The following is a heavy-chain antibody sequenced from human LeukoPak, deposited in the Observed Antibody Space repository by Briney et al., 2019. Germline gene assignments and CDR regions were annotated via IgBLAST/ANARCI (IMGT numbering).Heavy chain of an antibody. J-gene: IGHJ4*02. CDR3: AREPPGGGAKNFGLDY. CDR1: GYTLTSHD. D-gene: IGHD3-10*01. Sequence: GASVKVSCKASGYTLTSHDINWVRQAAGQGLEWMGWMNPKSGDTGYAQKFQDRVAMTRDTSINTVYMELSSLTSEDTAVYYCAREPPGGGAKNFGLDYWGQGTLVTVSS. V-gene: IGHV1-8*01. CDR2: MNPKSGDT.